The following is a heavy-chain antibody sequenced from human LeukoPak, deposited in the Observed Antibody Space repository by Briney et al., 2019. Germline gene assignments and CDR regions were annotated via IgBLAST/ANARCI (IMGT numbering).Heavy chain of an antibody. CDR1: GGSISSYY. J-gene: IGHJ3*02. D-gene: IGHD3-22*01. Sequence: SSETLSHTCTVSGGSISSYYWSWIRQPPGKGLEWIGYIYYSGSTNYNPSLKSRVTMSVDTAKNQFSLKLSSVTAADTAVYYCARRYYYDSSGYHAAFDIWGQGTMVTVSS. V-gene: IGHV4-59*08. CDR2: IYYSGST. CDR3: ARRYYYDSSGYHAAFDI.